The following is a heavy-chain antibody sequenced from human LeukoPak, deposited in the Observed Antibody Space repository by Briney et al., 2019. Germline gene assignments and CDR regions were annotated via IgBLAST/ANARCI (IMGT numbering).Heavy chain of an antibody. D-gene: IGHD3-22*01. CDR1: GGSISSYY. Sequence: PSETLSLTCTVSGGSISSYYWSWIRQPAGEGLEWIGRLHTSGSTHYNPSLKSRVTMSVDTSKNQFSLKLSSVTAADTAVYYCASLHYYDSSGYDYSDYWGQGTLVTVSS. CDR3: ASLHYYDSSGYDYSDY. CDR2: LHTSGST. V-gene: IGHV4-4*07. J-gene: IGHJ4*02.